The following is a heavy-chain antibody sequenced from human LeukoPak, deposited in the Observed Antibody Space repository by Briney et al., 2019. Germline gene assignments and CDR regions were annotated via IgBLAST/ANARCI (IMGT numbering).Heavy chain of an antibody. V-gene: IGHV1-46*01. CDR2: INPSGGST. D-gene: IGHD2-15*01. J-gene: IGHJ4*02. CDR1: GYTFTSDY. CDR3: ARVTKRTTYCSGGSCPFDY. Sequence: ASVKVSCKASGYTFTSDYMHWVRQAPGQGLEWMGIINPSGGSTSYAQKFQGRVTMTRDTSTSTVYMELSSLRSEDTAVYYCARVTKRTTYCSGGSCPFDYWGQGTLVTVSS.